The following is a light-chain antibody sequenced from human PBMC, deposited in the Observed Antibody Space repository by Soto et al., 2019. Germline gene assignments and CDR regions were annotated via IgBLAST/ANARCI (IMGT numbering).Light chain of an antibody. V-gene: IGLV2-14*03. CDR2: DVN. J-gene: IGLJ1*01. CDR1: SSDVGGYNY. Sequence: QSVLTQPASVSGSPGQSITISCTGTSSDVGGYNYVPWYQHHPGKAPKLLIYDVNSRPSGVSDRFSGSKSGNTASLTISGLQAEDEADYYCSSYTSSSTEVFGTGTKVTVL. CDR3: SSYTSSSTEV.